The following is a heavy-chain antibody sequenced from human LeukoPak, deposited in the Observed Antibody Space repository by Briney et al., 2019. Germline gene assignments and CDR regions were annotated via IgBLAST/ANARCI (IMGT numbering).Heavy chain of an antibody. D-gene: IGHD2-2*01. J-gene: IGHJ5*02. CDR2: ISGSGGST. CDR3: AKAASLYCSSTSCPNWFDP. V-gene: IGHV3-23*01. CDR1: GFTFSSTW. Sequence: GGSLRLSCAASGFTFSSTWMSWVRQAPGKGPEWVSAISGSGGSTYYADSVKGRFTISRDNSKNTLYLQMNSLRAEDTAVYYCAKAASLYCSSTSCPNWFDPWGQGTLVTVSS.